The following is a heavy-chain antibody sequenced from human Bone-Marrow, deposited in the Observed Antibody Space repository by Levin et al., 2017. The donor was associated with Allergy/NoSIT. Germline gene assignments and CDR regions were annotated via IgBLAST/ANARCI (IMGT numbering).Heavy chain of an antibody. Sequence: GGSLRLSCAASGFTFNFHGMHWVRQAPGKGLEWVAFISYEGSSQSYAYSVQGRFTISRDNSRTTLHLQLNSLRAENTALSFCAKELVAGGDNFYYTGFDIWGQGTPVIVSS. D-gene: IGHD2-21*02. J-gene: IGHJ6*02. CDR1: GFTFNFHG. CDR2: ISYEGSSQ. CDR3: AKELVAGGDNFYYTGFDI. V-gene: IGHV3-30*18.